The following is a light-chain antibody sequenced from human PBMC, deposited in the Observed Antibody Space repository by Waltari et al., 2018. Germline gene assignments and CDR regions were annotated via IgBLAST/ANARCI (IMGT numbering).Light chain of an antibody. CDR1: DSNIGTNY. CDR3: AAWDDTLRMV. V-gene: IGLV1-47*01. Sequence: QSVLTQPPSASGTPGQKTTISCSGRDSNIGTNYVYWYQHLPGTAPKLLIYRNAQRPSGVPDRFSGSKSGTSASLAISGLRSEDEANYYCAAWDDTLRMVFGGGTKLTVL. J-gene: IGLJ2*01. CDR2: RNA.